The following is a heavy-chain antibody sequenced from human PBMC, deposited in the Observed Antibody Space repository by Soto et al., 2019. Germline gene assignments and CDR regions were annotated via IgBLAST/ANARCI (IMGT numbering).Heavy chain of an antibody. CDR2: INAGNGNT. V-gene: IGHV1-3*01. CDR1: GYTFTSYA. D-gene: IGHD6-6*01. CDR3: ARVLEGDSSSWLGNYYYGMDV. J-gene: IGHJ6*02. Sequence: ASVKVSCKASGYTFTSYAMHWVRQAPGQRLEWMGWINAGNGNTKYSQKFQGRVTITRDTSASTAYMELSSLRSEDTAVYYCARVLEGDSSSWLGNYYYGMDVWGQGTTVTVSS.